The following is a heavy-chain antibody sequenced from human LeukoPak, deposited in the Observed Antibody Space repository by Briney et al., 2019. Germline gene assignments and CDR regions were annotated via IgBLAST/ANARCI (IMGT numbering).Heavy chain of an antibody. V-gene: IGHV3-30*18. CDR1: GFTFSSYG. Sequence: PGGSLRLSCAASGFTFSSYGMHWVRQAPGKGLEWVAVISYDGSNKYYADSVKGRFTISRDNSENMLYLHMNSLRAEDTAVYFCAKVQLERRLLLPNFDYWGQGTLLTVSS. CDR3: AKVQLERRLLLPNFDY. D-gene: IGHD1-1*01. J-gene: IGHJ4*02. CDR2: ISYDGSNK.